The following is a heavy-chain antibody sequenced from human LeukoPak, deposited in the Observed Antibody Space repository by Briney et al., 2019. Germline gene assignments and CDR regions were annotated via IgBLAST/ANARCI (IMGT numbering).Heavy chain of an antibody. CDR1: GFTFSSYN. V-gene: IGHV3-21*01. J-gene: IGHJ4*02. D-gene: IGHD3-10*01. Sequence: GGSLRLSCAASGFTFSSYNMNWVRQAPGKGLEWVSSITSGSSYIYYADSVKGRFTISRDNAKNSLYLQMNSLRAEDTAVYHCARILSDYYGSGSYYFDYWGQGILVTVSS. CDR2: ITSGSSYI. CDR3: ARILSDYYGSGSYYFDY.